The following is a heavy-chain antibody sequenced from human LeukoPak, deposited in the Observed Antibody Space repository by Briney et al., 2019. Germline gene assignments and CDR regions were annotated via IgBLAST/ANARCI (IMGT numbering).Heavy chain of an antibody. V-gene: IGHV4-59*01. J-gene: IGHJ4*02. Sequence: PSETLSLTCTVSGGSISSYYWSWIRQPPGKGLEWIGYIYYSGSTNYNPSLKSRVTISVDTSKNQFSLKLSSVTAADTAVYYCARDVTGYYDSSGYPLRYYFDYWGQGTLVTVSS. CDR3: ARDVTGYYDSSGYPLRYYFDY. CDR2: IYYSGST. CDR1: GGSISSYY. D-gene: IGHD3-22*01.